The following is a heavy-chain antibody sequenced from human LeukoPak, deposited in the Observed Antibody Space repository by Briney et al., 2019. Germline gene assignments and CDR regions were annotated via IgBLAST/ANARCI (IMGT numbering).Heavy chain of an antibody. Sequence: ASVKVSCKASGGTFSSYSISWVRQAPGQGLEWMGGIIPIFGTANYAQKFQGRVTITAAKSTSTAYMELSSLRSEDTAVYYCAREGDGYNYGKNSDAFDIWGQGTMVTVSS. CDR1: GGTFSSYS. V-gene: IGHV1-69*06. CDR3: AREGDGYNYGKNSDAFDI. D-gene: IGHD5-24*01. J-gene: IGHJ3*02. CDR2: IIPIFGTA.